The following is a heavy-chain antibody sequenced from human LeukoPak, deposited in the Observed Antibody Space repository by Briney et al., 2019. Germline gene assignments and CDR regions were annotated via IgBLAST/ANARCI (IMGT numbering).Heavy chain of an antibody. CDR1: GFIFSSYA. Sequence: GGSPRLSCAASGFIFSSYAMSWVRQAPGKGLEWVSGISGSGGSTYYADSVKGRFTISRDNSKNTLSLQMNSLRAEDTAVYYCAKEYYVLLVYALGGSFDYWGRGTLVTVSS. V-gene: IGHV3-23*01. CDR3: AKEYYVLLVYALGGSFDY. CDR2: ISGSGGST. D-gene: IGHD2-8*02. J-gene: IGHJ4*02.